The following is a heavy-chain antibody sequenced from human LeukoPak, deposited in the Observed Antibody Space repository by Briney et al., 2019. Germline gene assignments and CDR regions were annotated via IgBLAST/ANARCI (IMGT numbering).Heavy chain of an antibody. CDR1: GFTFSSYA. CDR2: ISGSGTGT. Sequence: GGSLRLSCAASGFTFSSYAMSWVRQAPGEGLEWVSVISGSGTGTYYADSVKGRFTISRADSKSTLYLQMNSLRAEDTAVYYCARDRGNYEYSFDFWGQGTLVIVSS. V-gene: IGHV3-23*01. D-gene: IGHD1-7*01. CDR3: ARDRGNYEYSFDF. J-gene: IGHJ4*02.